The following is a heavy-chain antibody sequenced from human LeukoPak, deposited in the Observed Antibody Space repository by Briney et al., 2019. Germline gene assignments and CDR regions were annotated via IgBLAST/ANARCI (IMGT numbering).Heavy chain of an antibody. CDR1: GGSFSGYY. CDR2: INHSGST. Sequence: SETLSLTCAVYGGSFSGYYWSWIRQPPGKGLEWIGEINHSGSTNYNPSLKSRVTISVDTSKNQFSLKLSSVTAADTAVYYCASQGYGGLRTHDYWGQGTLVTVSS. V-gene: IGHV4-34*01. D-gene: IGHD5-12*01. CDR3: ASQGYGGLRTHDY. J-gene: IGHJ4*02.